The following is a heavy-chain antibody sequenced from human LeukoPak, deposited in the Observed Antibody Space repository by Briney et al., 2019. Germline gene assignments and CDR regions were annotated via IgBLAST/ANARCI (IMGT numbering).Heavy chain of an antibody. J-gene: IGHJ4*02. D-gene: IGHD3-22*01. CDR1: GGTLSNST. CDR3: AREVYHDRNAYYSGGWYYFDY. V-gene: IGHV1-69*05. Sequence: SVKVSCKSSGGTLSNSTITGVRPAPGQGLEWMGGIIPISGSTNHAQKFKGRVTITTAPATRTVYMELSGLRSEDTAVYYCAREVYHDRNAYYSGGWYYFDYWGQGTLVTVSS. CDR2: IIPISGST.